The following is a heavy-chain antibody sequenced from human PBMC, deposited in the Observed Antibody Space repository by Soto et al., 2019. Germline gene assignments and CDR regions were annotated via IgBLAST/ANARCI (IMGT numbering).Heavy chain of an antibody. CDR3: TPLALKYVSGWHVSSD. CDR2: IKSKIDGETT. Sequence: EAQLVESGGGLVKPGGSLRLSCAASGFTFSNVWMHWVRQAPGKGLEWVGRIKSKIDGETTDYAAPVKGRFSISRDDSKNTLYLQMNSLKTEDTAVYFCTPLALKYVSGWHVSSDWGQRTLVTVSS. V-gene: IGHV3-15*07. J-gene: IGHJ4*02. CDR1: GFTFSNVW. D-gene: IGHD6-19*01.